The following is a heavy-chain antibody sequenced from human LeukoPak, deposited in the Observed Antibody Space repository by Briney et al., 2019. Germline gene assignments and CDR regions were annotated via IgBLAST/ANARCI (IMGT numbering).Heavy chain of an antibody. J-gene: IGHJ6*03. CDR1: GYTFTNYD. V-gene: IGHV1-8*01. Sequence: ASVKVSCKASGYTFTNYDINWVRQATGQGLEWMGWMNPNSGNTGYAQKFQGRVTMTRNTSISTAYMELSSLRSEDTAVYYCARNYYDSSGYCLGLYYYYYYMDVSGKGTTVTVSS. D-gene: IGHD3-22*01. CDR2: MNPNSGNT. CDR3: ARNYYDSSGYCLGLYYYYYYMDV.